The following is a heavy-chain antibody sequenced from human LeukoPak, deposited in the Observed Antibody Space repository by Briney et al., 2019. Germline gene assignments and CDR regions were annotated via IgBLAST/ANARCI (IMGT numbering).Heavy chain of an antibody. CDR3: AKGDSSGWFPFDH. CDR1: GFTFSSYS. CDR2: ISSSSSTI. D-gene: IGHD6-19*01. Sequence: GGSLRLSCAASGFTFSSYSMNWVRQAPGKGLEWVSYISSSSSTIYYADSVKGRFTISRDNAKNSLYLQMNSLRAEDTAVYYCAKGDSSGWFPFDHWGQGTLVTVSS. V-gene: IGHV3-48*01. J-gene: IGHJ4*02.